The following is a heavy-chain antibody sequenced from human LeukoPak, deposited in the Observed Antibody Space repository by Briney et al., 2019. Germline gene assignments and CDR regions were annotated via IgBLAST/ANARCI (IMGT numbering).Heavy chain of an antibody. V-gene: IGHV1-69*01. CDR1: GGTFSSYA. D-gene: IGHD5-18*01. CDR2: IIPIFGTA. Sequence: SSVKVSCKASGGTFSSYAISWVRQAPGQGLEWMGGIIPIFGTANYAQKFQGRVTITADESTSTAYMELSSLRSEDTAVYYCARAQTCGYSYGYSDYWGQGTLVTVSS. CDR3: ARAQTCGYSYGYSDY. J-gene: IGHJ4*02.